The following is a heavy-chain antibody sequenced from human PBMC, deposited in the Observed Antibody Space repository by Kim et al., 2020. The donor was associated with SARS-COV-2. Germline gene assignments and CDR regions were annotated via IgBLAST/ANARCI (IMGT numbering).Heavy chain of an antibody. J-gene: IGHJ4*02. CDR1: GFTFSNYG. V-gene: IGHV3-23*01. CDR3: AHPRQADY. CDR2: ISGSGDTT. Sequence: GGSLRLSCAASGFTFSNYGMSWVRQAPGKGLEWVAGISGSGDTTSYADSVKGRFTISRDNSKNALYLQMSSLRAEDTAIYYCAHPRQADYWGPGTLVTVSP.